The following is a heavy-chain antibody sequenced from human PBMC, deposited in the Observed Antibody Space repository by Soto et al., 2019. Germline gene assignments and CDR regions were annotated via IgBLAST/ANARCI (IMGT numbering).Heavy chain of an antibody. D-gene: IGHD3-22*01. Sequence: GGSLRLSCAASGFTFSSYAMHWVRQAPGKGLEWVAVISYDGSNKYYADSVKGRFTISRDNSKNTLYLQMNSLRAEDTAVYYCAREGGYYYDSSGYYSLGAFDIWGQGTMVTVSS. CDR3: AREGGYYYDSSGYYSLGAFDI. CDR2: ISYDGSNK. J-gene: IGHJ3*02. CDR1: GFTFSSYA. V-gene: IGHV3-30-3*01.